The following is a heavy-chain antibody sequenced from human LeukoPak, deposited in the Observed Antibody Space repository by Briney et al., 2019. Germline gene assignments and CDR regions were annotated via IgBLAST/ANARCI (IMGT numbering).Heavy chain of an antibody. CDR2: IIPIFGTA. CDR3: ATPRITIFGVAITTQGGYYGMDV. D-gene: IGHD3-3*01. V-gene: IGHV1-69*13. J-gene: IGHJ6*02. CDR1: GGTFSSYA. Sequence: SVTVSCTASGGTFSSYAISWVRQAPGQGLKWMGGIIPIFGTANYAQKFQGRVTITADESTSTAYMELSSLRSEDTAVYYCATPRITIFGVAITTQGGYYGMDVWGQGTTVTVSS.